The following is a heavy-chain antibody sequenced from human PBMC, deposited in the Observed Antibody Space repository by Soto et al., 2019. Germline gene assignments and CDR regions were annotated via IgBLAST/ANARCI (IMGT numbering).Heavy chain of an antibody. CDR1: GFSFSSYW. D-gene: IGHD3-9*01. J-gene: IGHJ3*01. CDR3: ARSPGGYYID. CDR2: TDGSST. Sequence: EVQLVESGGGLVQPGGSLRLSCADSGFSFSSYWMHWVRQGPGKGLVWVSRTDGSSTNYADSVKGRFTISRDNAKNTVYLQMNSLRAEDTAVYYCARSPGGYYIDWGQGTMVTVSS. V-gene: IGHV3-74*01.